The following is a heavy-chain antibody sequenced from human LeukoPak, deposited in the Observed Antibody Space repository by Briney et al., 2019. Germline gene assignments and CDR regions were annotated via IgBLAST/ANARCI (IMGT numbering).Heavy chain of an antibody. CDR3: ARLGIAARLSPYYYYYMDV. Sequence: ASVKVSCKAAGYTFTSYDINWVRQATGQGLEWMGWMNPNSGNTGYAQKFQGRVTMTRNTSISTAYMEPSSLRSEDTAVYYCARLGIAARLSPYYYYYMDVWGKGTTVTVSS. CDR2: MNPNSGNT. D-gene: IGHD6-6*01. V-gene: IGHV1-8*01. J-gene: IGHJ6*03. CDR1: GYTFTSYD.